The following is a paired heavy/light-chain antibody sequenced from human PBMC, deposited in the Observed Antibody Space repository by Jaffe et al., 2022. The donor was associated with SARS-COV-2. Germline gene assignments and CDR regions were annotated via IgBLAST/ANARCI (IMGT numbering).Heavy chain of an antibody. Sequence: QVHLVESGGGVVQPGRSLRLSCAASGFTFSHYGMHWVRQTPGKGLEWVAVISYDGSNTHYGDSVKGRFTISRDNSKNTLYLQMNSLRAEDTALYYCAKDKKNGYYDTRPYLWGRLSYYGMDVWGQGTTVTLS. CDR1: GFTFSHYG. V-gene: IGHV3-30*18. J-gene: IGHJ6*02. CDR3: AKDKKNGYYDTRPYLWGRLSYYGMDV. CDR2: ISYDGSNT. D-gene: IGHD3-22*01.
Light chain of an antibody. Sequence: DIVMTQTPLSLSVTPGQAASISCKSTRSLLHSDGKTFVYWYLQKPGQPPQLLIYEVSNRFSGVPDRFSGSGSGTDFTLKISRVEAEDVGVYYCMQSIQLPYTFAQGTKLEIK. CDR1: RSLLHSDGKTF. J-gene: IGKJ2*01. CDR3: MQSIQLPYT. V-gene: IGKV2D-29*01. CDR2: EVS.